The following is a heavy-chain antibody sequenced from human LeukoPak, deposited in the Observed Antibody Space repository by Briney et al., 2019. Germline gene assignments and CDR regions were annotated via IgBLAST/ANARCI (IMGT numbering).Heavy chain of an antibody. CDR1: GGTFSSYA. J-gene: IGHJ6*03. Sequence: GSSVKVSCKASGGTFSSYAISWVRQAPGQGLEWMGGIIPIFGTANYAQKFQGRVTITADESTSTAYMELSSLRSEDTAVYYCATRKRDNYDFWSGYYLYYYYMDVWGKGTTVTVSS. V-gene: IGHV1-69*01. CDR3: ATRKRDNYDFWSGYYLYYYYMDV. CDR2: IIPIFGTA. D-gene: IGHD3-3*01.